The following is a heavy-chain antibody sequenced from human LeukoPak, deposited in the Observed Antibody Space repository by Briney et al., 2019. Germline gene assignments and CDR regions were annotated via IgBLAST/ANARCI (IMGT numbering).Heavy chain of an antibody. J-gene: IGHJ6*03. Sequence: GGSLGLSCAASGFTVSSNYMSWVRQAPGKGLEWVSVIYSGGSTYYADSVKGRFTISRDNSKNTLYLQMNSLRAEDTAVYYCARVPTVMTNYYMDVWGKGTTVTVSS. D-gene: IGHD3-22*01. CDR3: ARVPTVMTNYYMDV. CDR2: IYSGGST. CDR1: GFTVSSNY. V-gene: IGHV3-66*02.